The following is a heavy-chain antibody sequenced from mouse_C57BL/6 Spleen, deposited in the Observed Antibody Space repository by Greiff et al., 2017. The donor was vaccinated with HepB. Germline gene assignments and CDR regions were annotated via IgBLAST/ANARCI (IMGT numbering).Heavy chain of an antibody. CDR3: ARDTRDYGGTFAY. V-gene: IGHV5-4*01. CDR2: ISDGGSYT. CDR1: GFTFSSYA. D-gene: IGHD2-4*01. Sequence: EVKVVESGGGLVKPGGSLKLSCAASGFTFSSYAMSWVRQTPEKRLEWVATISDGGSYTYYPDNVKGRFTISRDNAKNNLYLQMSHLKSEDTAMYYCARDTRDYGGTFAYWGQGTLVTVSA. J-gene: IGHJ3*01.